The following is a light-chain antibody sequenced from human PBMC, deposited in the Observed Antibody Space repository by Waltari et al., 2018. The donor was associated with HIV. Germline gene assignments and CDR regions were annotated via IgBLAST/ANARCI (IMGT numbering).Light chain of an antibody. CDR1: RSNIGAGYD. CDR3: QSYDSSLSGWV. CDR2: GNN. Sequence: QSVLTQPPSVSGAPGQRVTISCTGSRSNIGAGYDVPWYQQLPGTAPKLLIYGNNNRPSGVPDRFSGSKSGTSASLAITGLQAEDEADYYCQSYDSSLSGWVFGGGTKLTVL. J-gene: IGLJ3*02. V-gene: IGLV1-40*01.